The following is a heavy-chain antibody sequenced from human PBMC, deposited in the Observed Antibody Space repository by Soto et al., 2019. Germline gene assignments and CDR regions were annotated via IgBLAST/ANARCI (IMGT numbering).Heavy chain of an antibody. CDR1: GYIFTGYH. CDR2: INPNSGDT. V-gene: IGHV1-2*02. Sequence: ASLKVSCKASGYIFTGYHIHWVRQAPGRGLEWMGWINPNSGDTEYAQNFQGRVTMTRDTSFNLVYMEMSGLMSDDTAVYYCARDARVTRGFDXMDIWGQGTTVXVXS. CDR3: ARDARVTRGFDXMDI. J-gene: IGHJ6*02. D-gene: IGHD3-9*01.